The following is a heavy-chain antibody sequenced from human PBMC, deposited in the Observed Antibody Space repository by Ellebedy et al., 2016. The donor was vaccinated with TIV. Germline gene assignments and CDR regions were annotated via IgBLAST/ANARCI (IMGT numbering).Heavy chain of an antibody. D-gene: IGHD3-10*01. V-gene: IGHV3-64D*06. Sequence: PGGSLRLSCSASGFTFSSYAMHWVRQAPGKGLEHLSTISTNVGSTFYVDSVKGRFTISRDNSKNTLYLQMSSLRPEDTAVYYCVKEYGPPSLFDYWGQGTLVTVSS. CDR3: VKEYGPPSLFDY. J-gene: IGHJ4*02. CDR1: GFTFSSYA. CDR2: ISTNVGST.